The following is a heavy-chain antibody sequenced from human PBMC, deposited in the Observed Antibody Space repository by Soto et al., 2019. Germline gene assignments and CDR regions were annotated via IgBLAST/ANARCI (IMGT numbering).Heavy chain of an antibody. CDR1: GFTFSSYA. CDR2: ISYDGSNK. CDR3: ARDISGGSCYAFHCYYYGMDV. Sequence: GESLKISCAASGFTFSSYAMHWVRQAPGKGLEWVAVISYDGSNKYYADSVKGRFTISRDNSKNTLYLQMNSLRAEDTAVYYCARDISGGSCYAFHCYYYGMDVWGQGTTVTVSS. V-gene: IGHV3-30-3*01. J-gene: IGHJ6*02. D-gene: IGHD2-15*01.